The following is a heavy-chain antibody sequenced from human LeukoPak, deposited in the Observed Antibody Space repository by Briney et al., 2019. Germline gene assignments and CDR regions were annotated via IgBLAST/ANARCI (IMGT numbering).Heavy chain of an antibody. J-gene: IGHJ4*02. CDR3: AREGYYDILTGPDY. CDR2: IYHSGST. D-gene: IGHD3-9*01. Sequence: SETLSLTCTVSGYSISSGYYWGWIRQPPGKGLEWIGSIYHSGSTYYNPSLKSRVTISVDTSKNQFSLKLSSVTAADTAVYYCAREGYYDILTGPDYWGQGTLVTVSS. V-gene: IGHV4-38-2*02. CDR1: GYSISSGYY.